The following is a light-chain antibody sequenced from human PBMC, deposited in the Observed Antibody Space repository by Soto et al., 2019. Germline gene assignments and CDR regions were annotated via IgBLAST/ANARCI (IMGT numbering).Light chain of an antibody. CDR1: QDVSSN. CDR2: GAT. CDR3: QQYSNWPPLT. J-gene: IGKJ4*01. V-gene: IGKV3-15*01. Sequence: DIVMTQSPATLSVSPGERATLSCRASQDVSSNLAWYQQKPGQAPRLLIYGATSRATGIPARFSGRGSGTDFTLTISGLQSEDCAVYYCQQYSNWPPLTFGGGTKVEVK.